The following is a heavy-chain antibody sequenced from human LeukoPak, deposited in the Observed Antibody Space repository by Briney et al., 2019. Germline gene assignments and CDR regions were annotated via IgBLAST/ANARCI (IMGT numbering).Heavy chain of an antibody. CDR2: IIPIFGTA. D-gene: IGHD3-22*01. V-gene: IGHV1-69*05. Sequence: SVKVSCKASGGTFSSYAISWVRQAPGQGLEWMGGIIPIFGTANYAQKFQGRVTITTDESTSTAYMELSSLRSEDTAVYYCARDYAATDYYDSSGYYPYYWGQGTLVTVSS. J-gene: IGHJ4*02. CDR1: GGTFSSYA. CDR3: ARDYAATDYYDSSGYYPYY.